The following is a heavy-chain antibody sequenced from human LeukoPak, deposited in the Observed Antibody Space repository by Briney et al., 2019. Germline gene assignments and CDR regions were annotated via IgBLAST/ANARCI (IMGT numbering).Heavy chain of an antibody. CDR1: GGSISSYC. J-gene: IGHJ4*02. CDR3: ARGSINYSSSWYPVDY. D-gene: IGHD6-13*01. CDR2: IYSSGIT. V-gene: IGHV4-4*07. Sequence: PSETLSLTCTVSGGSISSYCWSWIRQPAGRGLEWIGRIYSSGITNYNPSLLSRLTMSLDTSKNQFSLKLSSVTAADTAVYYCARGSINYSSSWYPVDYWGQGTLVTVSS.